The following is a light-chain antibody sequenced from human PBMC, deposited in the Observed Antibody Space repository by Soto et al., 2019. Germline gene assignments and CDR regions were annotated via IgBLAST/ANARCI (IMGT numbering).Light chain of an antibody. CDR1: QTISTW. CDR3: QQYGSSLIT. V-gene: IGKV1-5*03. CDR2: KAS. Sequence: DILMTQSPSTLSASVGDRVTITCRASQTISTWVAWYQQKPGSAPKLLIYKASTLKSGVPSRFSGSGSGTEFTLTISRLEPEDFAVYYCQQYGSSLITFGGGTKVDIK. J-gene: IGKJ4*01.